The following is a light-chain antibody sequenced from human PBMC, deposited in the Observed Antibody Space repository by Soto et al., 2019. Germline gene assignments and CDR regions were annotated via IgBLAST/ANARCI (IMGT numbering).Light chain of an antibody. CDR1: QSISSW. CDR3: QKYDDWPIT. CDR2: GAS. V-gene: IGKV3-15*01. Sequence: MTQSPSTLPASVGDRVTITCRASQSISSWLAWYQHKPGQAPRLLIYGASTRASGIPARFSGSGFSTEFARTMSSIQSEDFAVYFCQKYDDWPITFGQGTRLE. J-gene: IGKJ5*01.